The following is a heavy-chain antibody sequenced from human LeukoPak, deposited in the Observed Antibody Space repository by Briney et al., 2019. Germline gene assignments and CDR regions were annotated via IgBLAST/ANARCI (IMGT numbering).Heavy chain of an antibody. V-gene: IGHV1-69*04. Sequence: ASVKVSCKASGATFNNYVITWVRQAPGQELEWMAMIIPSLDIVNYAQTFQDRLTITADKSTNTAYMELRSLRSEDTAVYYCARGFGGSSGSSDYYGMDVWGQGTTVTVSS. D-gene: IGHD6-19*01. J-gene: IGHJ6*02. CDR2: IIPSLDIV. CDR3: ARGFGGSSGSSDYYGMDV. CDR1: GATFNNYV.